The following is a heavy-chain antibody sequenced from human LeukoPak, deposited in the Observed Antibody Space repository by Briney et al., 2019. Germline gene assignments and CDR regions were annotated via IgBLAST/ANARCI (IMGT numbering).Heavy chain of an antibody. J-gene: IGHJ5*02. CDR3: ARFTMTRGWFDP. V-gene: IGHV1-24*01. Sequence: ASVKVSCKVSGYTLTELSMHWVRQAPGKGLEWMGGFDPEDGETICAQKFQGRVTMTEDTSTDTAYMELSSLRSEDTAIYYCARFTMTRGWFDPWGQGTLVTVSS. CDR1: GYTLTELS. D-gene: IGHD3-22*01. CDR2: FDPEDGET.